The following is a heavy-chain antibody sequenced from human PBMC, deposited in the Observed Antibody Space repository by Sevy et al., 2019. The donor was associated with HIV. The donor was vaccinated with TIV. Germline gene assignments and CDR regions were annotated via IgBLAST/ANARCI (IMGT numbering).Heavy chain of an antibody. CDR1: GFIFSRYE. V-gene: IGHV3-48*03. Sequence: GGSLRLSCAASGFIFSRYEMNWVRQAPGKGLEWVSYISHSGGAINYADSVKGRFTVSRDNAKNSLYLQMDSLRAEDTAVYYCARDLPPSATTVAHFDYCGQGTLVTVSS. J-gene: IGHJ4*02. D-gene: IGHD4-17*01. CDR3: ARDLPPSATTVAHFDY. CDR2: ISHSGGAI.